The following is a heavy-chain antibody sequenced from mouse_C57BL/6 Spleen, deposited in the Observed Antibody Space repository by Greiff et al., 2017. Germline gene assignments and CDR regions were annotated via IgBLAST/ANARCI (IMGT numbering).Heavy chain of an antibody. Sequence: QVQLKESGAELVRPGTSVKVSCKASGYAFTNYLIEWVKQRPGQGLEWIGVINPGSGGTNYNEKFKGKATVTADKSSSTAYMKLSSLASEDSAVYFCAREGASYGFAYWGQGTLVTVSA. D-gene: IGHD1-1*01. CDR1: GYAFTNYL. J-gene: IGHJ3*01. CDR2: INPGSGGT. CDR3: AREGASYGFAY. V-gene: IGHV1-54*01.